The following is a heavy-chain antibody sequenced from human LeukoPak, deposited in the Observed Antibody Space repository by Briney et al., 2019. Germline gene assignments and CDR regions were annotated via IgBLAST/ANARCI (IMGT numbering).Heavy chain of an antibody. CDR3: ARRYYDSSRTNYYYYGMDV. J-gene: IGHJ6*02. V-gene: IGHV5-10-1*01. CDR2: IDPSDSYT. Sequence: GESLEISCKGSGYRFTSYWIGWVRQMPGKGLEWMGRIDPSDSYTNYSPSFQGHVTISADKSISTAYLQWSSLKASDTAMYYCARRYYDSSRTNYYYYGMDVWGQGTTVTVSS. CDR1: GYRFTSYW. D-gene: IGHD3-22*01.